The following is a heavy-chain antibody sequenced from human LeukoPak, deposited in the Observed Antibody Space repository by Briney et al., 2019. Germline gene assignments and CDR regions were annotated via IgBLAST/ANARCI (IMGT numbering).Heavy chain of an antibody. D-gene: IGHD3-3*01. CDR3: ARDNYDYWRGYTSFCFDP. CDR2: INPNSGGT. J-gene: IGHJ5*02. V-gene: IGHV1-2*02. CDR1: GYTFTGYY. Sequence: ASVKVSCKASGYTFTGYYMHWVRQAPGQGLEWMGWINPNSGGTNYAQKFQGRVTMTRDTSISTAYMELSRLRSDDTAVYYCARDNYDYWRGYTSFCFDPWGQGTLVTVSS.